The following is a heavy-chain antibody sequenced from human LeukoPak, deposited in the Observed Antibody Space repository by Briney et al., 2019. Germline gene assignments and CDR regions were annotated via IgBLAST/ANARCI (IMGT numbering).Heavy chain of an antibody. Sequence: PGRSLRFSCAASGFTFSSYGMHWVRQAPGRGLEWVAVISYDGSNEYYADSVKGRFTISRDNAKNTLYLQMNSLRAEDTAVYYCATTYQLRHWGVDYWGQGTLVTVSS. CDR1: GFTFSSYG. CDR2: ISYDGSNE. D-gene: IGHD2-2*01. J-gene: IGHJ4*02. CDR3: ATTYQLRHWGVDY. V-gene: IGHV3-30*03.